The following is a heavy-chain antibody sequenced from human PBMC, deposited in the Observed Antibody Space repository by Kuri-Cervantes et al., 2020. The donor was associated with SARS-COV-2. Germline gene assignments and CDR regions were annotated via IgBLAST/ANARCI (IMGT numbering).Heavy chain of an antibody. Sequence: GESLKISCAASGFTFSSYWMSWVRQAPGKGLEWVANIKQDGSEKYYVDSVKGRFTISRDNAKNSLYLQMNSLRAEDTAVYYCARAQNTYGSGGYVFFQHWGQGTLVTVSS. CDR1: GFTFSSYW. V-gene: IGHV3-7*01. D-gene: IGHD3-10*01. CDR3: ARAQNTYGSGGYVFFQH. CDR2: IKQDGSEK. J-gene: IGHJ1*01.